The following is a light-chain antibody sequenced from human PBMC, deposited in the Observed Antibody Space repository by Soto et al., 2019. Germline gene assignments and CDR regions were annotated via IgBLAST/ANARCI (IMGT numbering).Light chain of an antibody. CDR1: QSVSSSY. CDR3: QQYGSSPPWT. Sequence: EIVLTQSPGTLSLSPGERATLSCRASQSVSSSYLAWYQQKPGQAPRLLIYGASSRATGIPDRFSGSGSGTDFTLTISRLEPEDFADYYCQQYGSSPPWTFGQGTKVEIK. CDR2: GAS. J-gene: IGKJ1*01. V-gene: IGKV3-20*01.